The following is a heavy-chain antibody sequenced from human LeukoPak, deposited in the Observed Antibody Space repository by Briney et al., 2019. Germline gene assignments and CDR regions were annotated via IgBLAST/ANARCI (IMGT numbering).Heavy chain of an antibody. CDR2: ISNDGGGT. CDR3: AKGSSGYFFDL. Sequence: GGSLRLSCAASGFIFNNYGLIWVRQAPGKGLEWVSAISNDGGGTNYADFVKGRFTISRDNSKNTLFLQMNSLRAEDTALYYCAKGSSGYFFDLWGQGTLVTVSS. CDR1: GFIFNNYG. D-gene: IGHD3-22*01. J-gene: IGHJ4*02. V-gene: IGHV3-23*01.